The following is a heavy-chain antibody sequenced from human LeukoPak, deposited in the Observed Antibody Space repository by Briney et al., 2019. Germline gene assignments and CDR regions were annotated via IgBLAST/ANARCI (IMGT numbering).Heavy chain of an antibody. J-gene: IGHJ4*02. Sequence: GGSLRLSCAASGFTFDNAWMSWVRQAPGKGLEWVGRIKSKTSGGTTDYAAPVEGRFSISRDDSKNTLYLQMNSLKTEDTAVYYCTTEGYYVSGIYWGQGTLVTVSS. V-gene: IGHV3-15*01. CDR2: IKSKTSGGTT. D-gene: IGHD3-10*01. CDR1: GFTFDNAW. CDR3: TTEGYYVSGIY.